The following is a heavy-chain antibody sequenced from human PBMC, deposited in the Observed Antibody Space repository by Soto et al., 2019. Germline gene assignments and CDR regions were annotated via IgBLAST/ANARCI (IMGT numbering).Heavy chain of an antibody. D-gene: IGHD3-10*01. J-gene: IGHJ6*02. Sequence: QVQLQESGPGLVKPSQTMSLTCSVSGGSIRSGGHYWSWIRQHPGKGLEWIGYIHYSGSTYYNPSLKSRASILVDTSKNRFSLKLSSVTAADTSVYHWAGYGENGMVDFWGQGTTVTVSS. CDR1: GGSIRSGGHY. CDR2: IHYSGST. V-gene: IGHV4-31*03. CDR3: AGYGENGMVDF.